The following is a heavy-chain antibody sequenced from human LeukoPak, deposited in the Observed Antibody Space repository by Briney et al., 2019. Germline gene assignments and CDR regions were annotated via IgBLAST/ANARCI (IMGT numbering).Heavy chain of an antibody. Sequence: GGSLRLSCAASGFTFSSYAVSWVRQAPGKGLEWVSAISGSGGSTYYADSVKGRFTISRDNSKNTLYLQMNSLRAEDTTVYYCAKDSKIAAAGPGMDVWGQGTTVTVSS. V-gene: IGHV3-23*01. CDR3: AKDSKIAAAGPGMDV. D-gene: IGHD6-13*01. CDR2: ISGSGGST. CDR1: GFTFSSYA. J-gene: IGHJ6*02.